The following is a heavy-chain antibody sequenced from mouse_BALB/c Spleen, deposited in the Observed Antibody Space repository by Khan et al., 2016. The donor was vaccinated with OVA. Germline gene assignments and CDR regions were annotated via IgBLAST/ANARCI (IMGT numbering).Heavy chain of an antibody. Sequence: VQLQESGAELAKPGASVKMSCKASGYTFTSYWMHWVKQRPGQGLEWIGYINPSTGYTEYNQKFKDKATLTADKSSSTAYMQLSSLTSEDSAVYYCASTTVVAWFAYWGQGTLVTVSA. CDR3: ASTTVVAWFAY. J-gene: IGHJ3*01. CDR2: INPSTGYT. V-gene: IGHV1-7*01. CDR1: GYTFTSYW. D-gene: IGHD1-1*01.